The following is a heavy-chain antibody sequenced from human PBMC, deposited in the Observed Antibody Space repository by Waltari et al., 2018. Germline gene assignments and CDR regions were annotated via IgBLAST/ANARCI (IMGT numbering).Heavy chain of an antibody. CDR2: VSQFGANT. D-gene: IGHD2-15*01. J-gene: IGHJ6*02. Sequence: QVRLVESGGGVVQPGRSLRPSCEGSGITPKSYGLHWVRQPPGKGLEWVAVVSQFGANTFYADSVKGRFTISRDDSKNTVSLQIHSLRAEDTAVYFCAKDPAYSEYYYYGMDLWGQGTTVTVSS. CDR1: GITPKSYG. CDR3: AKDPAYSEYYYYGMDL. V-gene: IGHV3-30*18.